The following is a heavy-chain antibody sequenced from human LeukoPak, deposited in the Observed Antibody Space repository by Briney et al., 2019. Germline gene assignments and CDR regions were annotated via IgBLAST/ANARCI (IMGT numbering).Heavy chain of an antibody. D-gene: IGHD4-17*01. J-gene: IGHJ3*02. CDR1: GGSISSYY. V-gene: IGHV4-4*07. CDR2: IYTSGST. Sequence: SETLSLTCTVSGGSISSYYWSWIRQPAGKGLEWIGRIYTSGSTNCNPSLKSRVTMSVDTSKNQFSLKLSSVTAADTAVYYCARDSGDYGDYSRSSFYAFDIWGQGTMVTVSS. CDR3: ARDSGDYGDYSRSSFYAFDI.